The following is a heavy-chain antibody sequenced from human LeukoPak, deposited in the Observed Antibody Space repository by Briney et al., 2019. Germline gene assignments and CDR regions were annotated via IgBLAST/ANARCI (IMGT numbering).Heavy chain of an antibody. J-gene: IGHJ4*02. Sequence: GGSLRLSCAASGFTFNKYPMHWVRQAPGKGLEWVALISSDGRDNYYADSVKGRFTISRDNSKNTLYLQMNSVRAEDTAVYYCAREGYCSGGSCWGYFDCWGQETLVTVSS. CDR2: ISSDGRDN. V-gene: IGHV3-30*04. CDR1: GFTFNKYP. CDR3: AREGYCSGGSCWGYFDC. D-gene: IGHD2-15*01.